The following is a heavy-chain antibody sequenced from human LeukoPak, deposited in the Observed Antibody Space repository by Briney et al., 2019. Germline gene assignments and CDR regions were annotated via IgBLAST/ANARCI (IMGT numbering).Heavy chain of an antibody. J-gene: IGHJ4*02. CDR2: ISGSGGST. CDR1: GFTFSSYA. CDR3: AKETYSSGWYPYFDY. Sequence: PGGSLRLSCVASGFTFSSYAMSWVRQAPGKGLEWVSCISGSGGSTYYADSVKGRFTISRDNSKNTLFLQMNSLRAEDTAVYYCAKETYSSGWYPYFDYWGQGTLVTVSS. D-gene: IGHD6-19*01. V-gene: IGHV3-23*01.